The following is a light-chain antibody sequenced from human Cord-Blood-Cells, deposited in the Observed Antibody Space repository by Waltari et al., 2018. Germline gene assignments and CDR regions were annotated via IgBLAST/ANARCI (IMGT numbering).Light chain of an antibody. CDR1: SSDVGGYNY. J-gene: IGLJ3*02. Sequence: QSALTQPASVSGSPGQSITISCPGTSSDVGGYNYVSWYQQHPGKAPKLMIYDVSKRPSGVSNRFSGSKSGNTASLTISGLQAEDEADYYYSSYTSSSTWVFGGGTKLTVL. V-gene: IGLV2-14*01. CDR2: DVS. CDR3: SSYTSSSTWV.